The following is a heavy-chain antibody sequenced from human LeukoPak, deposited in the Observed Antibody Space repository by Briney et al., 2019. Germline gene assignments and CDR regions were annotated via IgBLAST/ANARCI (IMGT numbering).Heavy chain of an antibody. CDR1: GGTFSSYA. Sequence: ASVKVSCKASGGTFSSYAISWLRQAPGQGLEWMGRIIPIFGTTNYAQKFQGRVTITTDESTSTAYMELSSLRSEDTAVYYCATMGGNFPRYYFDYWGQGTLVTVSS. V-gene: IGHV1-69*05. CDR2: IIPIFGTT. D-gene: IGHD4-23*01. J-gene: IGHJ4*02. CDR3: ATMGGNFPRYYFDY.